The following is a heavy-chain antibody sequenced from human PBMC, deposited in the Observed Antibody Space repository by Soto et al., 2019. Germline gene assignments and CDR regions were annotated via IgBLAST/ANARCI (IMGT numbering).Heavy chain of an antibody. CDR3: ARGLRPAAMRRYYFDY. J-gene: IGHJ4*02. D-gene: IGHD2-2*01. CDR2: LNPNSGNT. CDR1: GYTFTSYD. Sequence: QVQLVQSGAEVKKPGASAKVSCNTSGYTFTSYDINWVRQATGQGLEWMGWLNPNSGNTGYAQKSQGPITTSGNTSISTDYMELGSLRSEDTAVYYCARGLRPAAMRRYYFDYCGQGTLVTVSS. V-gene: IGHV1-8*01.